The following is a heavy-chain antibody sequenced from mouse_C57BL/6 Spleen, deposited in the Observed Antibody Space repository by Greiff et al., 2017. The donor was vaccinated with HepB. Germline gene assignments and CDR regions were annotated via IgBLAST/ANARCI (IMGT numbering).Heavy chain of an antibody. J-gene: IGHJ1*03. CDR2: ISNLAYSI. V-gene: IGHV5-15*01. Sequence: EVKLMESGGGLVQPGGSLKLSCAASGFTFSDYGMAWVRQAPRKGPEWVAFISNLAYSIYYADTVTGRFTISRENAKNTLYLEMSSLRSEDTAMYYCARHEEYPGNFDVWGTGTTVTVSS. D-gene: IGHD5-1*01. CDR3: ARHEEYPGNFDV. CDR1: GFTFSDYG.